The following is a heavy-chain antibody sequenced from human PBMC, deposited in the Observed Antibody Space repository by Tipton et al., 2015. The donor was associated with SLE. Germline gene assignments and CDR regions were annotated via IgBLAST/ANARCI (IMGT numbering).Heavy chain of an antibody. D-gene: IGHD2-8*02. CDR1: GFTFSTYG. J-gene: IGHJ6*02. CDR3: AREGVLVVYATTYYYYYGMDV. V-gene: IGHV3-74*01. CDR2: INSDGSST. Sequence: SLRLSCAASGFTFSTYGMHWVRQAPGKGLVWVSRINSDGSSTSYADSVKGRFTISRDNAKNTLYLQMNSLRAEDTAVYYCAREGVLVVYATTYYYYYGMDVWGQGTTVTVSS.